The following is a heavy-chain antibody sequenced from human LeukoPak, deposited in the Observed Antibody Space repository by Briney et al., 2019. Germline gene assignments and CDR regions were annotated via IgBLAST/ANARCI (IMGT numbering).Heavy chain of an antibody. V-gene: IGHV1-24*01. CDR3: APRGSDFCSGFVY. J-gene: IGHJ4*02. D-gene: IGHD3-3*01. CDR2: FDPENAEI. Sequence: ASVKVSCKLSGNTLRELPIQWVRQAGGKGLEWMAGFDPENAEIVYAQNFQGRVTMTEDTSTNTAYMELTSLTSDDTALYYCAPRGSDFCSGFVYWGQGTQVTVSS. CDR1: GNTLRELP.